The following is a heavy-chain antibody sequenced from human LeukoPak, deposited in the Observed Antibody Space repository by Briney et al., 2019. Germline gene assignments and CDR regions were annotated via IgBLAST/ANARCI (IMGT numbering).Heavy chain of an antibody. J-gene: IGHJ4*02. D-gene: IGHD2-15*01. Sequence: ASVKVSCKASGYTFTGYYMHWARQAPGQGLEWMGWINPNSGGTNYAQKFQGRVTMTRDTSISTAYMELSRPRSDDTAVYYCARNYCSGGSCHYPLGYWGQGTLVTVSS. V-gene: IGHV1-2*02. CDR3: ARNYCSGGSCHYPLGY. CDR1: GYTFTGYY. CDR2: INPNSGGT.